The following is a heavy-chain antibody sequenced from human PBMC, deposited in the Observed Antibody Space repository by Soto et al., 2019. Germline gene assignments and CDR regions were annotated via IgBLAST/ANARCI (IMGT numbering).Heavy chain of an antibody. J-gene: IGHJ5*02. CDR2: ITLYNGNT. CDR1: GYTFTYCS. V-gene: IGHV1-45*02. Sequence: SVKVSCKASGYTFTYCSLHWLQQAPGQGLERMRWITLYNGNTNYAKKFQGRVTITRDMSLRTAYIELSSLRSEDSAVYYCARGSCGGDCYSYFDPWGQGTLVTVSS. CDR3: ARGSCGGDCYSYFDP. D-gene: IGHD2-21*02.